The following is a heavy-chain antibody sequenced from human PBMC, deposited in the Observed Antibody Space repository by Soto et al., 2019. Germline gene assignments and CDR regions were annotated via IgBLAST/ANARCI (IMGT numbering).Heavy chain of an antibody. CDR3: ARDKTPTAVGWFDP. D-gene: IGHD1-26*01. V-gene: IGHV4-31*03. Sequence: QVQLQESGPGLVKPSQTLSLTCTFSGGSIISGGNYWSWIRQHPGKGLEWIGYIYYSGSTYYNPSLKIRVSMSVDTSKNPFSLKLSSVTAADTAVYYCARDKTPTAVGWFDPWGQGTLVTVSS. J-gene: IGHJ5*02. CDR1: GGSIISGGNY. CDR2: IYYSGST.